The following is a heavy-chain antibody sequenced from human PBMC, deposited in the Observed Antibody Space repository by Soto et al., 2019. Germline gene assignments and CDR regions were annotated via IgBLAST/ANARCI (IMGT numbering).Heavy chain of an antibody. CDR2: ISGSGGST. CDR1: GFTFSSYA. D-gene: IGHD1-7*01. J-gene: IGHJ4*02. CDR3: AKHPTTPYYFDY. Sequence: VGSLRLSCAASGFTFSSYAMSWFRQAPGKGLGWVSAISGSGGSTYYADSVKGRFTISRDSSKDTLYLEMNSLRAEDTAVYYCAKHPTTPYYFDYWGQGTLVTVSS. V-gene: IGHV3-23*01.